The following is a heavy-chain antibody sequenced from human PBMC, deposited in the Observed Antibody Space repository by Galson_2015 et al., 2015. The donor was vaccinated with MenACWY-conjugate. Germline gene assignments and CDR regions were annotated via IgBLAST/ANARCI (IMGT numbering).Heavy chain of an antibody. CDR1: GFTSSSFS. Sequence: SLRLSCAASGFTSSSFSMNWVRQAPGKGLEWVSSISATSATIYYADSVKGRFTISRDNAKNSLYLQMNSLRAEDTAVYYCARTAGSVPPWGLGTLVTVSS. CDR2: ISATSATI. J-gene: IGHJ5*02. D-gene: IGHD6-13*01. V-gene: IGHV3-21*01. CDR3: ARTAGSVPP.